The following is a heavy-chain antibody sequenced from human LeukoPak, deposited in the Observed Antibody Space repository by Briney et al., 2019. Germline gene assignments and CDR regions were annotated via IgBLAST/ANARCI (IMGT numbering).Heavy chain of an antibody. Sequence: GGSLRLSCAASGFTFSSYAMSWVRQAPGKGLEWVANIKQDGSEKYYVDSVKGRFTISRDNAKNSLYLQMNSLRAEDTAVYYCAREFSSSPYYFDYWGQGTLVTVSS. CDR1: GFTFSSYA. D-gene: IGHD6-19*01. CDR3: AREFSSSPYYFDY. J-gene: IGHJ4*02. V-gene: IGHV3-7*01. CDR2: IKQDGSEK.